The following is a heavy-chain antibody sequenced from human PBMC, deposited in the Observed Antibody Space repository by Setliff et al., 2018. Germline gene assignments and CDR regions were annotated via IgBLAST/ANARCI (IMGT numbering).Heavy chain of an antibody. CDR3: ARATVGLATIIYFDS. J-gene: IGHJ4*02. D-gene: IGHD5-12*01. Sequence: PSETLSLTCTVSGASISSGFYYWSWIRQPAGSGLEWTGRVHSSGDTKYSPSLKTRVTMAVDTSKNQFSLKLNSATATDTGTYYCARATVGLATIIYFDSWAQGVLVTVSS. V-gene: IGHV4-61*02. CDR1: GASISSGFYY. CDR2: VHSSGDT.